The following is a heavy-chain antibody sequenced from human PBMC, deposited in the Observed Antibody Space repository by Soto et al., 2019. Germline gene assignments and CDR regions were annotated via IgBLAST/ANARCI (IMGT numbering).Heavy chain of an antibody. V-gene: IGHV4-4*07. CDR1: GGSISNYY. J-gene: IGHJ3*02. CDR2: MYTSGST. D-gene: IGHD1-7*01. CDR3: ARGELGTTTDAFDI. Sequence: PSETLSLTCTVSGGSISNYYWTWIRQPAGKGLEWIGRMYTSGSTNYNPSLKSRVTMSVDTSKNQFSLKLSSVTAADTAVYYCARGELGTTTDAFDIWGQGTMVTVS.